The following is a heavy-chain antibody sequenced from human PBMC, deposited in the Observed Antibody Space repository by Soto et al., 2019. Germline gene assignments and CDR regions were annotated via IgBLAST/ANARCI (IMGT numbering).Heavy chain of an antibody. D-gene: IGHD3-10*01. CDR2: IKQDGSEK. Sequence: PGGSLRLSCAASGFTFSSYWMSWVRQAPGKGLEWVANIKQDGSEKYYVDSVKGRFTISRDNAKNSLYLQMNSLRAEDTAVYYCARDNYYGSGSSFPSYNWFDPWGQGTLVTAPQ. CDR3: ARDNYYGSGSSFPSYNWFDP. CDR1: GFTFSSYW. V-gene: IGHV3-7*03. J-gene: IGHJ5*02.